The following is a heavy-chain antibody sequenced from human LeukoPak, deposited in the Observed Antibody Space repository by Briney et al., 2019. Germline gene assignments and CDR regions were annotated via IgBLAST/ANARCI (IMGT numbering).Heavy chain of an antibody. CDR2: IYYSGST. CDR3: AVSMETTYYYDSSGYADHRYFDL. CDR1: GGSISSYY. V-gene: IGHV4-59*01. D-gene: IGHD3-22*01. Sequence: SETLSLTCTVSGGSISSYYWSWIRQPPGKGLEWIGYIYYSGSTNYNPSLKSRVTISVDTSKNQFSLKLSSVTAADTAVYYCAVSMETTYYYDSSGYADHRYFDLWGRGTLVTVSS. J-gene: IGHJ2*01.